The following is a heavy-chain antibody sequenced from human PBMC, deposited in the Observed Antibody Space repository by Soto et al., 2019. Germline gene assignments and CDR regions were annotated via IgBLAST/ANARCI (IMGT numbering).Heavy chain of an antibody. Sequence: PGGSLRLSCTASGFTFSSNGMHWVRQAPGKGLEWVAVIWSDGSNKYYADSVKGRFTIFRDNSKSTLYLQMNGLRAEDTAVYYCARDGSNNPGFYYGMDVWGQGTTVTVSS. CDR2: IWSDGSNK. V-gene: IGHV3-33*01. J-gene: IGHJ6*02. CDR1: GFTFSSNG. D-gene: IGHD6-13*01. CDR3: ARDGSNNPGFYYGMDV.